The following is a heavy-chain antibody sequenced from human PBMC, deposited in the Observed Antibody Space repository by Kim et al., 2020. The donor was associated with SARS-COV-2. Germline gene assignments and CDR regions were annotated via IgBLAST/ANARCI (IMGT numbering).Heavy chain of an antibody. V-gene: IGHV4-39*07. CDR3: ARAGSPWVDSSGYYYDY. D-gene: IGHD3-22*01. Sequence: LKGRVTISVDTSKSQFSLKLSSVTAADTAVYYCARAGSPWVDSSGYYYDYWGQGTLVTVSS. J-gene: IGHJ4*02.